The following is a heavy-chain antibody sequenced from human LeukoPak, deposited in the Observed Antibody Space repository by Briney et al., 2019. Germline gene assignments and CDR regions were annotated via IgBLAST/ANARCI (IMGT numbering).Heavy chain of an antibody. V-gene: IGHV3-30*02. CDR3: AKAPGRTVAGTMYYYYYMDV. D-gene: IGHD6-19*01. CDR2: IRYDGSNK. J-gene: IGHJ6*03. Sequence: GGSLRLSCAASGFTVSSNYMSWVRQAPGKGLEWVAFIRYDGSNKYYADSVKGRFTISRDNSKNTLYLLMNSLRAEDTAVYYCAKAPGRTVAGTMYYYYYMDVWGKGTTVTVSS. CDR1: GFTVSSNY.